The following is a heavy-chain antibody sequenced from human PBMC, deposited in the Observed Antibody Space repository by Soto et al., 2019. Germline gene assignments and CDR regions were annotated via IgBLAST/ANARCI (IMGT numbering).Heavy chain of an antibody. CDR3: AAALAVAGPQLNY. V-gene: IGHV1-24*01. J-gene: IGHJ4*02. CDR1: GYTLTELS. Sequence: ASVKVSCKVSGYTLTELSMHWVRQAPGKGLEWMGGFDPEDGETIYAQKFQGRVTMTEDASTDTAYMELSSLRSEDTAVYYCAAALAVAGPQLNYWGQGTLVTVSS. CDR2: FDPEDGET. D-gene: IGHD6-19*01.